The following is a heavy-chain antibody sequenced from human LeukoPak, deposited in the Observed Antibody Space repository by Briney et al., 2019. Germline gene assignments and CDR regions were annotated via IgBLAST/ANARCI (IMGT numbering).Heavy chain of an antibody. J-gene: IGHJ4*02. CDR3: ARGQGLYSYGYYDY. CDR2: IYHSGST. CDR1: GGSISSGGYS. Sequence: PSQTLSLTCAVSGGSISSGGYSWSWIRQPPGKGLEWIGYIYHSGSTYYNPSLKSRVTISVDRSKNQLSLKLSSVTAADTAVYYCARGQGLYSYGYYDYWGQGTLVTVSS. V-gene: IGHV4-30-2*01. D-gene: IGHD5-18*01.